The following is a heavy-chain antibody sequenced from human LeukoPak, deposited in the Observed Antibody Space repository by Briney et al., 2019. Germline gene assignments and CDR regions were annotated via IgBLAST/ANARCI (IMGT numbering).Heavy chain of an antibody. Sequence: PGGSLRLSCAASGFTFSNYAMHWVRQAPGKGLEWVAVIWYDGSNKYYADSVKGRFTISRDNSKNTLYLQMNSLRAEDTAVYYCARDHISGWYSDYFDYWGQGTLVTVSS. V-gene: IGHV3-33*08. J-gene: IGHJ4*02. D-gene: IGHD6-19*01. CDR3: ARDHISGWYSDYFDY. CDR1: GFTFSNYA. CDR2: IWYDGSNK.